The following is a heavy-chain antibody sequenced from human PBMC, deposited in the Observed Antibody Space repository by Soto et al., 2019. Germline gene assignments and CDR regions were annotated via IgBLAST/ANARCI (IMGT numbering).Heavy chain of an antibody. V-gene: IGHV3-33*01. D-gene: IGHD3-10*01. J-gene: IGHJ5*02. CDR2: IWYDGSNK. Sequence: QVQLVESGGGVVQPGRSLRLSCAASGFTFSSYGMHWVRQAPGKGLEWVAVIWYDGSNKYYADSVKGRFTISRDNSKNTLYLQMNSLRAEDTAVYYCARDLLWFGEIRPRIAGFDPWGQGTLVTVSS. CDR1: GFTFSSYG. CDR3: ARDLLWFGEIRPRIAGFDP.